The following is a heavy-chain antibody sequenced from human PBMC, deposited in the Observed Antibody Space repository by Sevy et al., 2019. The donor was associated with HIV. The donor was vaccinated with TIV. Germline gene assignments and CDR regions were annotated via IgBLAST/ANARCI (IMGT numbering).Heavy chain of an antibody. J-gene: IGHJ4*02. CDR1: EFSFHDYY. D-gene: IGHD6-13*01. V-gene: IGHV3-11*04. CDR2: ISDNGYNL. Sequence: GGSLRLSCAASEFSFHDYYMSWIRQAPGMGLEYISYISDNGYNLYYADSVRGRFTIPRDNAKNSLYLKMNSLRIEDTAVYYCARAGPYTSRWHFDYWGQGTLVTVSS. CDR3: ARAGPYTSRWHFDY.